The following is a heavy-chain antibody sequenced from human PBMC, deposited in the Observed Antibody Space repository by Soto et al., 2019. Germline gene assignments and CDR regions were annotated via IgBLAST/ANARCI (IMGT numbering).Heavy chain of an antibody. CDR2: ISGSGGST. Sequence: EVQLLESGGGLVQPGGSLRLSCAASGFTFSNYAVTWVRQAPGKGLEWATTISGSGGSTYYADSVKGRFTISRDNSKNTQYLQMNSLRAEDTDVYYCAKDQGSSWYEIDYWGQGTLVTVSS. J-gene: IGHJ4*02. D-gene: IGHD6-13*01. CDR1: GFTFSNYA. V-gene: IGHV3-23*01. CDR3: AKDQGSSWYEIDY.